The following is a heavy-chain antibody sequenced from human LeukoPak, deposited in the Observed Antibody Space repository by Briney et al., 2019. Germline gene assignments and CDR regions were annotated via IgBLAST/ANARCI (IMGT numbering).Heavy chain of an antibody. CDR3: AKDKGGYCSSTSCYTVYFDY. Sequence: GGSLRLSCAASGFTFRSYAMSWVRQAPGKGLEWVSAISGSGGSTYYADSVKGRFTISRGNSKNTLYLQMNSLRAEDTAVYYCAKDKGGYCSSTSCYTVYFDYWGQGTLVTVSS. CDR1: GFTFRSYA. CDR2: ISGSGGST. J-gene: IGHJ4*02. D-gene: IGHD2-2*02. V-gene: IGHV3-23*01.